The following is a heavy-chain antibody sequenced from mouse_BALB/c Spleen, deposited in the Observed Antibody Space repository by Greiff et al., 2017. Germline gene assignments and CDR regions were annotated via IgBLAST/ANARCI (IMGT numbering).Heavy chain of an antibody. J-gene: IGHJ4*01. Sequence: VQLQQSGPDLVAPSQSLSITCTVSGFSLTSYGVHWVRQPPGKGLEWLVVIWSDGSTTYNSALKSRLSISKDNSKSQVFLKMNSLQTDDTAMYYCARHGGYYVGYAMDYWGQGTSVTVSS. CDR2: IWSDGST. CDR1: GFSLTSYG. D-gene: IGHD2-3*01. V-gene: IGHV2-6-2*01. CDR3: ARHGGYYVGYAMDY.